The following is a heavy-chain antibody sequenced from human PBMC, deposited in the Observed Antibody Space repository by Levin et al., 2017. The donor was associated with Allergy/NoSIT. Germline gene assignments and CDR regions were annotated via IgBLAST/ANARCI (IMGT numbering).Heavy chain of an antibody. CDR1: GFTFSIYS. CDR3: ARDHSSGSGHF. V-gene: IGHV3-30-3*01. D-gene: IGHD6-19*01. Sequence: GEPLKISCAGSGFTFSIYSMDWARQAPGKGLEWVAAISNDGTDKYYAESVRGRFTIFRDNSKNTLDLQMNSLREEDTAVYYCARDHSSGSGHFWGQGTLVTVAS. J-gene: IGHJ4*02. CDR2: ISNDGTDK.